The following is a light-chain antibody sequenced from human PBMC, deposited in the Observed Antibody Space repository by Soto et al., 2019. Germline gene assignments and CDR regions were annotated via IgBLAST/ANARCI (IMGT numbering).Light chain of an antibody. V-gene: IGLV2-23*01. CDR1: SSDVGSYNL. CDR2: EGS. CDR3: CSYAGSSTYV. Sequence: QSALTQPASVSRSPGQSITISCTGTSSDVGSYNLVSWYQQHPGKAPKLMIYEGSKRPSGVSNRFSGPKSGNTASLTISGLQAEDEADYYCCSYAGSSTYVFGTGTKVTVL. J-gene: IGLJ1*01.